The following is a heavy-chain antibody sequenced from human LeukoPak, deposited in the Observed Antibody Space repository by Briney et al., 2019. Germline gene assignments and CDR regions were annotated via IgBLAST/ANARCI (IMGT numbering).Heavy chain of an antibody. D-gene: IGHD1-26*01. J-gene: IGHJ4*02. V-gene: IGHV3-7*03. CDR1: GFTFSSYT. CDR2: IKQDGSER. CDR3: ARVFSPGSYYDFDY. Sequence: GGSLRLSCAASGFTFSSYTMHWVRQAPGKGLEWAANIKQDGSERYYVDSVKGRFTISRDNAKNSLYLQMNSLRAEDTAVYYCARVFSPGSYYDFDYWGQGTLVTVSS.